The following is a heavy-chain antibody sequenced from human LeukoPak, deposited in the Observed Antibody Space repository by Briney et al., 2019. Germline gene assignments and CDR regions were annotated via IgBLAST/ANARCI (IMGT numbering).Heavy chain of an antibody. CDR3: ARAPNPSYDYVWGSYRYTRWFDP. V-gene: IGHV4-38-2*01. D-gene: IGHD3-16*02. CDR2: IWHSGST. CDR1: GYSISSGYY. Sequence: SETLSLTCAVSGYSISSGYYWGWVRQPPGKGLEWIGSIWHSGSTYYNPSLKSRVTISVDTSKNHFSLKLSSVTAADTAVYYCARAPNPSYDYVWGSYRYTRWFDPWGQGTLVTVSS. J-gene: IGHJ5*02.